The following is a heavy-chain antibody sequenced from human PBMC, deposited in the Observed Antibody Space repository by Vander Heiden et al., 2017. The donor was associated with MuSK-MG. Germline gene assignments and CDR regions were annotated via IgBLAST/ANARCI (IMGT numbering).Heavy chain of an antibody. CDR3: ARGKRPYYDILTGSHFDY. J-gene: IGHJ4*02. CDR1: GGSFSGYY. V-gene: IGHV4-34*01. Sequence: QVQLQQWGAGLLKPSETLSLTCAVYGGSFSGYYWSWIRQPPGKGLEWIGEINHSGSTNYNPSLKSRVTISVDTSKNQFSLKLSSVTAADTAVYYCARGKRPYYDILTGSHFDYWGQGTLVTVSS. D-gene: IGHD3-9*01. CDR2: INHSGST.